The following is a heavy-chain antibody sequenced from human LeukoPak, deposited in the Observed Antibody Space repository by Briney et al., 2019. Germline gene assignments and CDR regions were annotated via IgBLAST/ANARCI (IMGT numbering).Heavy chain of an antibody. D-gene: IGHD5-12*01. Sequence: GGSLRLSCAASGFTFSSYAMSWVRQAPGKGLEWVSAISGSGGSTYYADSVKGRFTILRDNSKNTLYLQMNSLRAEDTAVYYCAKVSYSGYDTGDYWGQGTLVTVSS. CDR2: ISGSGGST. J-gene: IGHJ4*02. CDR1: GFTFSSYA. CDR3: AKVSYSGYDTGDY. V-gene: IGHV3-23*01.